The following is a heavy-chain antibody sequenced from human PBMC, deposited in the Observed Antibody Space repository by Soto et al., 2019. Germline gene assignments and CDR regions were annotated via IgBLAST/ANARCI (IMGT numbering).Heavy chain of an antibody. V-gene: IGHV1-69*13. CDR2: IIPIFGTA. D-gene: IGHD6-13*01. J-gene: IGHJ5*02. CDR3: ARGGAAAAGTRNWFDP. CDR1: GGTFSSYA. Sequence: ASVKVSCKASGGTFSSYAISWVRQAPGQGLEWMGGIIPIFGTANYAQKFQGRVTITADESTSTAYMELSSLRSEDTAVYYCARGGAAAAGTRNWFDPWGQGTLVTVSS.